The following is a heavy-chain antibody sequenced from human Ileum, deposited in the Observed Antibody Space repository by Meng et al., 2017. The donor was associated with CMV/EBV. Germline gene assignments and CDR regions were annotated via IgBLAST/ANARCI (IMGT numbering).Heavy chain of an antibody. V-gene: IGHV3-74*01. J-gene: IGHJ4*02. CDR1: GFTFSSSY. D-gene: IGHD2-2*01. CDR2: VIPDGSET. Sequence: GGSLRLSCAASGFTFSSSYMYWVRQVPGKGPVWVSRVIPDGSETKYADAVKGRFTISRDNAKNTVYLQMSSLRADDTAVYYCARRLPYQGMDLWGQGTLVTVSS. CDR3: ARRLPYQGMDL.